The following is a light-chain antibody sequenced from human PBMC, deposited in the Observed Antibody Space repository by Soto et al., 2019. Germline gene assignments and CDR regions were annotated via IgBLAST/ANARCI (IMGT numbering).Light chain of an antibody. CDR3: QHYNSYSEA. CDR2: AAS. V-gene: IGKV1-12*01. CDR1: QDISRW. J-gene: IGKJ1*01. Sequence: DIQMTQSPSSVSASIGDRVTITCRASQDISRWLAWYQQKPGKAPMLLIYAASSLKRGVPPRFSGSGSGTDFSLTISTLQPEDFATYYCQHYNSYSEAFGQGTKVELK.